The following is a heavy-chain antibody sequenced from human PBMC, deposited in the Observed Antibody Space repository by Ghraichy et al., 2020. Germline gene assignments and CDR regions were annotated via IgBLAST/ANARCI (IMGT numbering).Heavy chain of an antibody. V-gene: IGHV3-7*01. CDR3: ASGEKGFGEAAY. CDR1: GFTFREFW. Sequence: LSLTCAASGFTFREFWISWVRQAPGKGLEWVANINDHGIEQHYVGSVKVRFPISRNNAKRSLYLQMNSLRVDDTAICYCASGEKGFGEAAYWGQGTLVTVSS. J-gene: IGHJ4*02. CDR2: INDHGIEQ. D-gene: IGHD3-10*01.